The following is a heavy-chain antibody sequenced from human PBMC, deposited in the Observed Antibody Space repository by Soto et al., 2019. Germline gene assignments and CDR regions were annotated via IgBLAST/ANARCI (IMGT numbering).Heavy chain of an antibody. Sequence: SETLSLTCTVSGGSISSYYWSWIRQPPGKGLEWIGYIYYSGSTNYNPSLKSRVTISVDTSKNQFSLKLSSVTAADTAVYYCARDPAERPGSGSYYNENYYFDYWGQGTLVTVSS. CDR1: GGSISSYY. J-gene: IGHJ4*02. CDR2: IYYSGST. CDR3: ARDPAERPGSGSYYNENYYFDY. D-gene: IGHD3-10*01. V-gene: IGHV4-59*01.